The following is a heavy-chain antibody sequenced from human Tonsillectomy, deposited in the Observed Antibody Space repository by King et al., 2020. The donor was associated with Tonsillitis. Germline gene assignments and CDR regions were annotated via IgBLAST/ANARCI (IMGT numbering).Heavy chain of an antibody. Sequence: EVQLVESGGGLVQPGESLRLSCAASGFIFNNYAMSWVRQAPGKGLEWVSAISGSGDSTYYADSVKGRFTISRDNPKNTLHLHMNSLRVEDTAVYYCARVLCPGATSCYVGIDYWGQGTLVTVSS. CDR1: GFIFNNYA. V-gene: IGHV3-23*04. D-gene: IGHD2-2*01. CDR2: ISGSGDST. CDR3: ARVLCPGATSCYVGIDY. J-gene: IGHJ4*02.